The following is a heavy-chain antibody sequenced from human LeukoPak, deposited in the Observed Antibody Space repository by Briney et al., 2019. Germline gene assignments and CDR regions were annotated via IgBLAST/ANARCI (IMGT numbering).Heavy chain of an antibody. V-gene: IGHV3-30*04. J-gene: IGHJ6*02. CDR2: ISYDGSNK. Sequence: GGSLRLSCAASGFTFSSYAMHWVRQAPGKGLEWVAVISYDGSNKYYADSVKGRFTISRDNSKNTLYLQMNSLRAEDTAVYYCARDRTKYCSGGSCHYGMDVWGQGTTVTVSS. CDR3: ARDRTKYCSGGSCHYGMDV. CDR1: GFTFSSYA. D-gene: IGHD2-15*01.